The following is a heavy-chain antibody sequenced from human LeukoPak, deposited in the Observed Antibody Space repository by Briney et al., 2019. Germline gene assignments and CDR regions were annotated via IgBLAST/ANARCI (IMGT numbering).Heavy chain of an antibody. Sequence: SETLSLTCTVSGGSTSNSNYYWGWIRQPPGKGLEWIGSIYYSGRTYYKSSLKSRVTISVDTSKNQFSLKLSSVTAADTAVYYCARQVAGSYGDYFEDWGQGTLVTVSS. D-gene: IGHD6-19*01. CDR1: GGSTSNSNYY. J-gene: IGHJ4*02. V-gene: IGHV4-39*01. CDR3: ARQVAGSYGDYFED. CDR2: IYYSGRT.